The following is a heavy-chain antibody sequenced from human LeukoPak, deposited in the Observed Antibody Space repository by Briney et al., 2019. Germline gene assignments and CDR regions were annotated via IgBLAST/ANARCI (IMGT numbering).Heavy chain of an antibody. V-gene: IGHV3-11*01. CDR2: VSNSGSTI. Sequence: GGSLRLSCAASGFTFSDEYMSWIRQAPGKGLEWISCVSNSGSTIYYADSVKGRFTISRDNVKNSLYLQMNSLRVEDTAVYYCARMYQLLSNWFDPWGQGTLVTVSS. D-gene: IGHD2-2*01. CDR1: GFTFSDEY. CDR3: ARMYQLLSNWFDP. J-gene: IGHJ5*02.